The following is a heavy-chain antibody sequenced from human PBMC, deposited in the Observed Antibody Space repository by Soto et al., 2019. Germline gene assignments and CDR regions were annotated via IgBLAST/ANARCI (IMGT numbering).Heavy chain of an antibody. CDR3: AKDRDFWGGYYKQRVFYC. D-gene: IGHD3-3*01. V-gene: IGHV3-23*01. CDR2: ISGSGGST. CDR1: GFTFSSYA. J-gene: IGHJ4*02. Sequence: EVQLLESGGGLVQPGGSLRLSCAASGFTFSSYAMSWVRQAPGKGLEWVSGISGSGGSTYYADSVKGRFTISRDSSKNKLYLQMISLRAEDTAVYHCAKDRDFWGGYYKQRVFYCWGQGTLVTVSS.